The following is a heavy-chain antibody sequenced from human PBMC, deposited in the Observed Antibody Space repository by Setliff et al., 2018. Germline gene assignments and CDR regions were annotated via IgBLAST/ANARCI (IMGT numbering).Heavy chain of an antibody. Sequence: SETLSLTCAVSGYSISSGYYWGWIRQPPGKGLEWIGSVHHRGSTYYNPSLKSRVTTLVDTSKNHFSLKLSSVTAADTAVYYCARQPGEQLVDYWGQGTLVTVSS. CDR3: ARQPGEQLVDY. V-gene: IGHV4-38-2*01. CDR2: VHHRGST. CDR1: GYSISSGYY. D-gene: IGHD6-6*01. J-gene: IGHJ4*02.